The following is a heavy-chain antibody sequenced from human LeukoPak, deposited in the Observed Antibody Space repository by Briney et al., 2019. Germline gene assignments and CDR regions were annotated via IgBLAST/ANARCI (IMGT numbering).Heavy chain of an antibody. CDR1: GYTFTGYY. V-gene: IGHV1-2*02. D-gene: IGHD3-3*01. CDR3: AREEYDFWSGFLGY. CDR2: INPNSGGT. J-gene: IGHJ4*02. Sequence: ASVKVSCKASGYTFTGYYMHWVRQAPGQGLEWMGWINPNSGGTNYAQKFQGRVTMTRDTSISTAYMELSRLRSDDTAVYYWAREEYDFWSGFLGYWGQGTLVTVSS.